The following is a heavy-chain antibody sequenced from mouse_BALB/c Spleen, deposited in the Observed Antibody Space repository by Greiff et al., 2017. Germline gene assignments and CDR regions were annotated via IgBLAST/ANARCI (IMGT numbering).Heavy chain of an antibody. CDR1: GYSITSGYS. J-gene: IGHJ2*01. D-gene: IGHD1-1*01. CDR2: IHYSGST. V-gene: IGHV3-1*02. Sequence: EVQLVESGPDLVKPSQSLSLTCTVTGYSITSGYSWLWIRQFPGNKLEWMGYIHYSGSTNYNPSLKSRISITRDTSKNQFFLQLNSVTTEDTATYYCARMYYGSSYYFDYWGQGTTLTVSS. CDR3: ARMYYGSSYYFDY.